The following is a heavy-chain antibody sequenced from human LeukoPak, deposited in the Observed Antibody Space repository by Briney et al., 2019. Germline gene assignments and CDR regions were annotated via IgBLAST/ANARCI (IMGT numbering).Heavy chain of an antibody. V-gene: IGHV1-18*01. D-gene: IGHD3-22*01. J-gene: IGHJ4*02. Sequence: ASVKVSCKASGYTFTSYGIRWVRQPPGQGREGMGWISAYNGNTNYAQKLQGRVTMTTDTSTSTAYMELRSLRSDDTAVYYCARDEDTMIVAFDYWGQGTLVTVSS. CDR1: GYTFTSYG. CDR2: ISAYNGNT. CDR3: ARDEDTMIVAFDY.